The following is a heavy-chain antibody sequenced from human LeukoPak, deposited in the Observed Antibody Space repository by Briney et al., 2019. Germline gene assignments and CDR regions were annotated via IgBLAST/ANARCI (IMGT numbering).Heavy chain of an antibody. D-gene: IGHD6-19*01. CDR3: AKGWSSGWPYYFDY. J-gene: IGHJ4*02. Sequence: GGSLSLSCAASGFTFRSYGMHWVRQAPGKGLEWVAVIWYDGSNKYYADSVKGRFTISRDNSKNTLYLQMNSLRGEDTAVYYCAKGWSSGWPYYFDYWGQGTLVTVSS. CDR1: GFTFRSYG. V-gene: IGHV3-33*06. CDR2: IWYDGSNK.